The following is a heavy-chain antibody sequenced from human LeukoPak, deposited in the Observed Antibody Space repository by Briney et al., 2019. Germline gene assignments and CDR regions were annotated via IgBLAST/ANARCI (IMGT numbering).Heavy chain of an antibody. D-gene: IGHD3-22*01. CDR1: GFSLSTSGVG. V-gene: IGHV2-5*01. J-gene: IGHJ3*02. CDR2: IYWNDDK. Sequence: SGPTLVKPTQTLTLTCTFSGFSLSTSGVGVGSIRQPPGKALEWLALIYWNDDKRYSPSLKSRLTITKDTSKNQVVLTMTNMDPVDTATYYCAHRGNLYYYDSSGYFGDAFDIWGQGTMVTVSS. CDR3: AHRGNLYYYDSSGYFGDAFDI.